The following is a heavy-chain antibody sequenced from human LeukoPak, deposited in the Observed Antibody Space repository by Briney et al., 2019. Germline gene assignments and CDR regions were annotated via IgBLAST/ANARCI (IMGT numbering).Heavy chain of an antibody. J-gene: IGHJ5*02. V-gene: IGHV3-23*01. D-gene: IGHD3-22*01. CDR3: ARDLGQYYDTSDNWFDP. Sequence: PGGSLRLSCAASGFTFSNYGMNWVRQAPGKGLEWVSGITGSGGSKYYADSVKGRFTISRDNAKNTLNLQMNSLRAEDTAVYYCARDLGQYYDTSDNWFDPWGQGTLVTVSS. CDR2: ITGSGGSK. CDR1: GFTFSNYG.